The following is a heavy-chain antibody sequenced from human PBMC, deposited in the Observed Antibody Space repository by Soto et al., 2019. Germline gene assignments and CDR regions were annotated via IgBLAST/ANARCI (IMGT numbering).Heavy chain of an antibody. D-gene: IGHD6-19*01. CDR3: SRGVAGSGFDL. CDR2: TYYRSNWRH. CDR1: GDRVSGNTAA. V-gene: IGHV6-1*01. Sequence: PSRTLSLTCAMSGDRVSGNTAAWNWIRSSPSRGLEWLGRTYYRSNWRHDYAVSVKSRITVNPDTSKHHFSLPLNSVTPDDTAVYYCSRGVAGSGFDLWGQGTLVTVAS. J-gene: IGHJ4*02.